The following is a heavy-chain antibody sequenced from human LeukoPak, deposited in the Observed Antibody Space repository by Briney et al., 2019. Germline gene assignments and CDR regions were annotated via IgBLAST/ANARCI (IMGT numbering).Heavy chain of an antibody. Sequence: GGSLRLSCAASGFTFSSYAMSWVRQAPGKGLDWVAHIKEDGTRKYYVDSVRGRFTISRDNAKNSLFLQMNSLRVEDTAVFYCVAWGSLVVWGQGTLVTVSS. J-gene: IGHJ4*02. CDR3: VAWGSLVV. CDR2: IKEDGTRK. CDR1: GFTFSSYA. D-gene: IGHD3-16*01. V-gene: IGHV3-7*01.